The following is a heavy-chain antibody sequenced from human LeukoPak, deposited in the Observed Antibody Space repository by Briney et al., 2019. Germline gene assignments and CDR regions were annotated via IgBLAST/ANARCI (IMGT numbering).Heavy chain of an antibody. Sequence: ASVKVSCKASGYTFTDYYLHWVRQAPGQGLEWMGWLNPNSGGTNFAQNFQGRVTMTRDTPITTAYMELSTLRSDDTAVYYCARYCPTSCNAGDTFDIWGQGTVVTVSS. CDR3: ARYCPTSCNAGDTFDI. V-gene: IGHV1-2*02. J-gene: IGHJ3*02. D-gene: IGHD2/OR15-2a*01. CDR2: LNPNSGGT. CDR1: GYTFTDYY.